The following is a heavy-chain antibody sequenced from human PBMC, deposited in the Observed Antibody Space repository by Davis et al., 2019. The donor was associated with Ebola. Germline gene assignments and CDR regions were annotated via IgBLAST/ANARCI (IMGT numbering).Heavy chain of an antibody. CDR1: GGTFSSYA. CDR2: IIPIFGTA. V-gene: IGHV1-69*13. Sequence: SVKVSCKASGGTFSSYAISWVRQAPGQGLEWMGGIIPIFGTANYAQKFQGRVTITADESTSTAYMELSSLRSEDTAVYYCARDGNGAGILEWLFFDYWGQGTLVTVSS. J-gene: IGHJ4*02. D-gene: IGHD3-3*01. CDR3: ARDGNGAGILEWLFFDY.